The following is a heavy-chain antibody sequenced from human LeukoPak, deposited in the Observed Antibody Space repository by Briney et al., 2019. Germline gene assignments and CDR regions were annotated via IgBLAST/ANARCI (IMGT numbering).Heavy chain of an antibody. CDR3: ARNSLGDDYATGWFYYYMDV. V-gene: IGHV4-59*01. CDR2: MFHSGRP. CDR1: GGSISSYY. J-gene: IGHJ6*03. D-gene: IGHD3-10*01. Sequence: SETLSLTCTVSGGSISSYYWSWIRQPPGKGLEWIGSMFHSGRPNYNPSLRRRVTISVDTSKNQFSLKLSSVTATDTGVYYCARNSLGDDYATGWFYYYMDVWGEGTTVTVSS.